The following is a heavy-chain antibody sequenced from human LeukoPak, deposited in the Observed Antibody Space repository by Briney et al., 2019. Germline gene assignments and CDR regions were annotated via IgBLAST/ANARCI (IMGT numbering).Heavy chain of an antibody. D-gene: IGHD2-15*01. Sequence: ASVKVSCKASGYTFTGYYMHWVRQAPGQGLEWMGWINPNSGGTNYAQKFQGRVTMTRDTSISTAYMELSRLRSDDTAVYYCARVPGGYCSGGSCYTVNAFDIWGQGTMVTVSS. J-gene: IGHJ3*02. CDR3: ARVPGGYCSGGSCYTVNAFDI. CDR1: GYTFTGYY. CDR2: INPNSGGT. V-gene: IGHV1-2*02.